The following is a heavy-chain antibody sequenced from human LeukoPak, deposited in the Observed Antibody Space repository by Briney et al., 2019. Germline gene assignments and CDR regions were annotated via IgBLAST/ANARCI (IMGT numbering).Heavy chain of an antibody. V-gene: IGHV1-69*13. Sequence: GASVKVSCKASGGTFSSYAISWVRQAPGQGLEWMGGIIPIFGTANYAQKFQGRVTITADESTSTAYTELSSLRSEDTVVYYCASLYYYDSSGYRKLYYYYGMDVWGQGTTVTVSS. CDR3: ASLYYYDSSGYRKLYYYYGMDV. D-gene: IGHD3-22*01. CDR1: GGTFSSYA. CDR2: IIPIFGTA. J-gene: IGHJ6*02.